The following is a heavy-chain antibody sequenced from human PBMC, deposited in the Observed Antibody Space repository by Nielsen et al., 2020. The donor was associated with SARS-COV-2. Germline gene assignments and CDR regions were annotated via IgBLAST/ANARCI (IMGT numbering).Heavy chain of an antibody. CDR3: ARNPFVVVPAARAAWFDP. CDR2: IYYSGST. J-gene: IGHJ5*02. Sequence: SETLSLTCTVSGGSISSYYWSWIRQPPGKGLEWIGYIYYSGSTNYNPSLKSRVTISVDTSKNQFSLKLSSVTAADTAVYYCARNPFVVVPAARAAWFDPWGQGTLVTVSS. CDR1: GGSISSYY. V-gene: IGHV4-59*08. D-gene: IGHD2-2*01.